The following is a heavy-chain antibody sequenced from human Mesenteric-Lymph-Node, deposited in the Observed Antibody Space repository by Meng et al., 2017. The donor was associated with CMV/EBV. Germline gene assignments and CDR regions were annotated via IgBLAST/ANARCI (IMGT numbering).Heavy chain of an antibody. CDR2: TYYRSKWYD. V-gene: IGHV6-1*01. D-gene: IGHD3-10*01. CDR3: ARGSMVRGYDYGMDV. J-gene: IGHJ6*02. CDR1: GDSISSNSAS. Sequence: SETLSLTCGISGDSISSNSASWNWIRQSPSRGLEWLGRTYYRSKWYDDYAISVKSRITINSDTSKNQFSLQLNSVTPEDTAVYYCARGSMVRGYDYGMDVWGQGTTVTVSS.